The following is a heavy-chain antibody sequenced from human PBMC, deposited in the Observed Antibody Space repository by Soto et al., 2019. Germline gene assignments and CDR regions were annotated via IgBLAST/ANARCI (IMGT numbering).Heavy chain of an antibody. CDR2: IYYSGST. CDR1: GGSISSYY. J-gene: IGHJ6*03. V-gene: IGHV4-59*08. CDR3: ARLYSSSTIYYYYYMDV. D-gene: IGHD6-13*01. Sequence: SETLSLTCTVSGGSISSYYWSWIRQPPGKGLEWIGYIYYSGSTNYNPSLKSRVTISVDTSKNQFSLKLSSVTAADTAVYCCARLYSSSTIYYYYYMDVWGKGTTVTVSS.